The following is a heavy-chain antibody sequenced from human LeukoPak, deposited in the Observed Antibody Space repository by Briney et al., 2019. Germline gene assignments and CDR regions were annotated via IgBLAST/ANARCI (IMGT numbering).Heavy chain of an antibody. J-gene: IGHJ4*02. D-gene: IGHD2-15*01. V-gene: IGHV4-4*07. CDR2: IYSSGST. CDR1: GGSISSYY. Sequence: PSETLSLTCTVSGGSISSYYWSWIRQPAGKGLDWIGRIYSSGSTNYNPSLKSRVTMSVDTSKNQFSLKLSSVTAADTAVHYCARAYCSGGSCYSGFDYWGQGTLVTVSS. CDR3: ARAYCSGGSCYSGFDY.